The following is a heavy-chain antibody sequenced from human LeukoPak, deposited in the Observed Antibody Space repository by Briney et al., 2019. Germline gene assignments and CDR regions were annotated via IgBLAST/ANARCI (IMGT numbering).Heavy chain of an antibody. V-gene: IGHV3-53*01. CDR2: IYSGGST. Sequence: PGGSLRLSCAASGFTVSSNYMSWVRQAPGKGLEWVSVIYSGGSTYYADSVRGRFTISRDNSKNPLYLQMNSLRAEDTAVYYCAREPYSSSWNDPSFDYWGQGTLVTVSS. CDR1: GFTVSSNY. D-gene: IGHD6-13*01. J-gene: IGHJ4*02. CDR3: AREPYSSSWNDPSFDY.